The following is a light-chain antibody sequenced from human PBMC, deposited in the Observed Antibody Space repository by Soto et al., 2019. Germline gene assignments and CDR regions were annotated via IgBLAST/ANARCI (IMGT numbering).Light chain of an antibody. J-gene: IGLJ1*01. CDR1: KIGSKS. Sequence: SYERTQPPSLSVAPGQTAKITGGGDKIGSKSVHWYKQRPVQAPVAGVFDATDRPSGIPDRISASRSGDTATMTISRVDDGDEADYYCQVWAATAEFFVFGSGTKLTVL. CDR3: QVWAATAEFFV. CDR2: DAT. V-gene: IGLV3-21*02.